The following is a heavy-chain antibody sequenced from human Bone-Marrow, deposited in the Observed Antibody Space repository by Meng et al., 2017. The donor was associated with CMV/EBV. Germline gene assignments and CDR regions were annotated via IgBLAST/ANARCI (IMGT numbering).Heavy chain of an antibody. V-gene: IGHV4-34*01. CDR1: GGSFSGYY. J-gene: IGHJ4*02. Sequence: QVQLQQWGAGRLKPPETLSLTCAVYGGSFSGYYWSWIRQPPGKGLEWIGEINHSGSTNYNPSLKSRVTISVDTSKNQFSLKLSSVTAADTAVYYCARGTGQGRFDHWGQGTLVTVSS. CDR3: ARGTGQGRFDH. D-gene: IGHD2-8*02. CDR2: INHSGST.